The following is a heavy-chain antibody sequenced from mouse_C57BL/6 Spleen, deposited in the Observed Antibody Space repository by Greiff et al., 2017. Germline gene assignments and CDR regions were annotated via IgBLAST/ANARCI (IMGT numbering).Heavy chain of an antibody. J-gene: IGHJ4*01. CDR2: IDPEDGET. CDR1: GFNIKDYY. Sequence: EVQVVESGAELVKPGASVKLSCTASGFNIKDYYLPWVKQRTEQGLEWIGRIDPEDGETKYAPKIQGKANITADTSSNTAYLQLSSLTSEDTAVYYCAREGLRRDYYAMDYWGQGTSVTVSS. V-gene: IGHV14-2*01. CDR3: AREGLRRDYYAMDY. D-gene: IGHD2-4*01.